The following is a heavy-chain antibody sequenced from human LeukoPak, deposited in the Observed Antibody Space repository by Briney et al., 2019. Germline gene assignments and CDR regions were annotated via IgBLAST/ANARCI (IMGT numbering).Heavy chain of an antibody. V-gene: IGHV3-21*01. CDR1: GFTFSSYS. CDR2: ISSSSSYI. CDR3: ARDLRIEGALDI. D-gene: IGHD5/OR15-5a*01. Sequence: GGSLRLSCAASGFTFSSYSMNWVRQAPGKGLEWVSSISSSSSYIYYADSVKGRFTISRDNAKNSLYLQMNSLRAEDTAVYYCARDLRIEGALDIWGRGTMVTVSS. J-gene: IGHJ3*02.